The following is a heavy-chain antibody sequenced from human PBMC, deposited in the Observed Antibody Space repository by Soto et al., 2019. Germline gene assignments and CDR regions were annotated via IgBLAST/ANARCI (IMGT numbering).Heavy chain of an antibody. Sequence: QVQLVQSGAEVKKPGASVKVSCKASGYTFTRYDINWVRQATGQGLEWMGWMNPNSGNTVYAQKFQGRVTMTRNTSISTSYMDLRRLRSEDAAGYYCARGDHYDFWSGYYLVDYYYYRDVWGKGTTVTVSS. J-gene: IGHJ6*03. D-gene: IGHD3-3*01. V-gene: IGHV1-8*01. CDR1: GYTFTRYD. CDR2: MNPNSGNT. CDR3: ARGDHYDFWSGYYLVDYYYYRDV.